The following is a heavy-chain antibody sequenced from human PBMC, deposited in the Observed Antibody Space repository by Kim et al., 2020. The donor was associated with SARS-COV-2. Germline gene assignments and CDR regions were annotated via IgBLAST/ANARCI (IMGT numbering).Heavy chain of an antibody. CDR1: GFTFSSYW. J-gene: IGHJ5*02. Sequence: GGSLRLSCAASGFTFSSYWMSWVRQAPGKGLEWVANIKQDGSEKYYVDSVKGRFTISRDNAKNSLYLQMNSLRAEDTAVYYCARDRKGLTTWFGLFDPWGQGTLVTVSS. CDR3: ARDRKGLTTWFGLFDP. CDR2: IKQDGSEK. D-gene: IGHD3-10*01. V-gene: IGHV3-7*01.